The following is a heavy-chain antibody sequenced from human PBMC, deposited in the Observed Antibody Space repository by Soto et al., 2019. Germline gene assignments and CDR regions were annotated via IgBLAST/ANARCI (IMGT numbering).Heavy chain of an antibody. CDR3: ARDRDSPGCFAP. D-gene: IGHD2-15*01. J-gene: IGHJ5*02. V-gene: IGHV4-59*01. CDR1: GRAISRYY. CDR2: IYYSGST. Sequence: SETLSLTCTVSGRAISRYYLSWIRQPPGKGLEWIGDIYYSGSTNYNPSLKSRVTISVDTSKNQFSLKLRSVTAADTAVYYCARDRDSPGCFAPWGQGTLVTVSS.